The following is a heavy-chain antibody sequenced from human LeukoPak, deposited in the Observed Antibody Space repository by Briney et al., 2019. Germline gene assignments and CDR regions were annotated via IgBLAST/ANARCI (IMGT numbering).Heavy chain of an antibody. CDR1: GFTFSSYG. D-gene: IGHD3-16*01. J-gene: IGHJ4*02. V-gene: IGHV3-30*03. Sequence: PGGSLRLSCAASGFTFSSYGMHWVRQAPGKGLEWVAVISYDGSNKYYADSVKGRFTISRDNAKKSLYLQMNSLRAEDTAVYYCAREFEGGADWGQGTLVTVSS. CDR3: AREFEGGAD. CDR2: ISYDGSNK.